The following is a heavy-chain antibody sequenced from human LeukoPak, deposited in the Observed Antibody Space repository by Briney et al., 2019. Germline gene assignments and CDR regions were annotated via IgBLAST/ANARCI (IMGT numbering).Heavy chain of an antibody. D-gene: IGHD1-1*01. CDR2: IYYSGST. CDR1: GGSISSSSYY. J-gene: IGHJ4*02. Sequence: SETLSLTCTVSGGSISSSSYYWGWIRQPPGKGLEWIGRIYYSGSTYYNPSLKSRVTISVDTSKNQFSLKLSSVTAADTAVYYCARGTLLPNDYWGQGTLVTVSS. V-gene: IGHV4-39*01. CDR3: ARGTLLPNDY.